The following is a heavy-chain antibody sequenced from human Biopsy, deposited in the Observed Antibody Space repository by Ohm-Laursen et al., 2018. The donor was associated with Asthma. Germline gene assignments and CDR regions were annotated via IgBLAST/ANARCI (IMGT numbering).Heavy chain of an antibody. CDR3: ARHWDWGPFIDY. J-gene: IGHJ4*02. Sequence: TLSLTCPVSGGSMSSSSYYWGWIRQPPGKGLEWMGSISYTGSAYHNPSLKSRVTISVDTSKNHFSLKLSSVTAADTAVYYCARHWDWGPFIDYWGQGTPVTVSS. V-gene: IGHV4-39*01. CDR1: GGSMSSSSYY. D-gene: IGHD7-27*01. CDR2: ISYTGSA.